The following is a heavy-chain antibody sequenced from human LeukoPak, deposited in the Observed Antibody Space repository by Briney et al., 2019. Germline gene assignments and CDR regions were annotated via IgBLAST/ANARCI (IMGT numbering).Heavy chain of an antibody. CDR3: ARRPTLTGYYGWYYFDY. J-gene: IGHJ4*02. D-gene: IGHD3-9*01. CDR2: IIPILGTA. CDR1: GGTFSSYA. Sequence: GASVKVSRQATGGTFSSYAINWVRQPPGHGLEWMGGIIPILGTANYAQKFYGRVTITADESTRTGYMELSSPRSEDTAVYYCARRPTLTGYYGWYYFDYWGQGTLVTVSS. V-gene: IGHV1-69*13.